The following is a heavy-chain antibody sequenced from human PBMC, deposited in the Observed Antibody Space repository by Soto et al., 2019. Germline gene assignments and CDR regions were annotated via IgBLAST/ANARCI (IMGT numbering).Heavy chain of an antibody. V-gene: IGHV3-74*01. J-gene: IGHJ4*02. CDR1: GFIFKMYW. CDR2: IYNDGTYS. D-gene: IGHD3-10*01. Sequence: GGSLRLSCAASGFIFKMYWMHWVRQSPGKGLVRISRIYNDGTYSDYADSVRGRFTISRDNVNNTLYLQMNNLRAEDSGLYYCTRGPRPISTGTGAYWGQGTQVTVSS. CDR3: TRGPRPISTGTGAY.